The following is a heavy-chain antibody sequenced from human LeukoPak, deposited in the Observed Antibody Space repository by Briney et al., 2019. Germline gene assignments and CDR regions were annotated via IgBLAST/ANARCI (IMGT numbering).Heavy chain of an antibody. J-gene: IGHJ3*02. V-gene: IGHV4-39*07. CDR1: GGSISSSSYY. Sequence: SETLSLTCTVSGGSISSSSYYWGWIRQPPGKGLEWIGSIYYSGSTYYIPSLKSRVTISVDTSKNQFSLKLSSVTAADTAVYYCARDVRTFVVVPAARWPLGFDIWGQGTMVTVSS. D-gene: IGHD2-2*01. CDR2: IYYSGST. CDR3: ARDVRTFVVVPAARWPLGFDI.